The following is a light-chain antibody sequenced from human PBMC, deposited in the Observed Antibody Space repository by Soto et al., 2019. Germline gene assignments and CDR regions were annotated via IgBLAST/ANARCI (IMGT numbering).Light chain of an antibody. V-gene: IGLV2-14*03. CDR1: SSNVGSYNS. CDR2: DVN. J-gene: IGLJ1*01. CDR3: SSFTSSTSYV. Sequence: QSALTQPASVSGSPGQSIAISCTGTSSNVGSYNSVSWYQQYPGKPPKLMIHDVNNRPSGISDRFSGSNSGNTASLTISGLQAEDEADYYCSSFTSSTSYVFGTGTKLTVL.